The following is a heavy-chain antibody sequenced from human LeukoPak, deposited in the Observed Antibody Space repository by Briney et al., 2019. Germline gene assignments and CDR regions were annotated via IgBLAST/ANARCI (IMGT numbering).Heavy chain of an antibody. Sequence: SETLSLTCTVSGGSISSYYWSWIRQPPGKGLEWIGYVYYSGSTNYNPSLKSRVTISVDTSKNQFSLKLSSVTAADTAVYYCARSPGYSSGWYKDYYGMDVWGQGTTVTVSS. D-gene: IGHD6-19*01. V-gene: IGHV4-59*12. CDR3: ARSPGYSSGWYKDYYGMDV. J-gene: IGHJ6*02. CDR2: VYYSGST. CDR1: GGSISSYY.